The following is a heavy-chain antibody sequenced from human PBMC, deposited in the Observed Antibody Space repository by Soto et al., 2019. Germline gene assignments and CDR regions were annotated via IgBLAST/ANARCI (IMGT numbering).Heavy chain of an antibody. Sequence: QVQLVESGGGVVQPGRSLRLSCAASGFTFSYYAMHWVRQAPGKGLEWVAIIWYDGSTKYYTESVKGRFTISRDNSKNMLYRQMNSLRAEDTAVYYCAKRGQQLGIFDSWGQGTLVTVSS. D-gene: IGHD6-13*01. J-gene: IGHJ4*02. CDR2: IWYDGSTK. CDR3: AKRGQQLGIFDS. CDR1: GFTFSYYA. V-gene: IGHV3-33*06.